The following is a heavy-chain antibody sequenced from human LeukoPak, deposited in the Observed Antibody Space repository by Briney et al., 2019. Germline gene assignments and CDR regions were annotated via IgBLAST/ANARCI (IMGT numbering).Heavy chain of an antibody. CDR3: ARGKFPDY. CDR2: IYYSGST. J-gene: IGHJ4*02. V-gene: IGHV4-31*03. CDR1: GDSISSGGYS. Sequence: SETLSLTCTVSGDSISSGGYSWTWIRQYPGKGLQWIGYIYYSGSTYYNPSLKSRVTMSVDTSKNQFSLKLSSVTAADTAVYSWARGKFPDYGGKGPLVTVP. D-gene: IGHD2-21*01.